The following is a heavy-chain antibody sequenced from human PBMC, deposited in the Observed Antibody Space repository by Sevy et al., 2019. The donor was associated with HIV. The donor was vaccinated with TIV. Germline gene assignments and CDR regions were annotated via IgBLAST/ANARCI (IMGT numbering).Heavy chain of an antibody. V-gene: IGHV3-48*03. CDR1: GFIFSRYE. D-gene: IGHD4-17*01. Sequence: GGSLRLSCAASGFIFSRYEMNWVRQAPGKGLEWVSYISHSGGAINYAASVKGRFTVSRDNAKNALYLQMDSLRAEDTAVYYCARDLPPSATTVAHFDYWGQGTLVTVSS. CDR2: ISHSGGAI. J-gene: IGHJ4*02. CDR3: ARDLPPSATTVAHFDY.